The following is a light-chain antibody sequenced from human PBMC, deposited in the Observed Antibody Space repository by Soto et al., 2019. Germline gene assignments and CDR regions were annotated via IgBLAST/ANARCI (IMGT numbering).Light chain of an antibody. Sequence: DIQMTQSPSTLSASVGDRVTITCRASQSISSWLAWYQQKPGKAPKLLIYDASTLESGVPSRCSGSGSGTEFTLTISSLQPDDFATYYCQQYSRYPGTFGQGTKVEIK. CDR2: DAS. J-gene: IGKJ1*01. V-gene: IGKV1-5*01. CDR3: QQYSRYPGT. CDR1: QSISSW.